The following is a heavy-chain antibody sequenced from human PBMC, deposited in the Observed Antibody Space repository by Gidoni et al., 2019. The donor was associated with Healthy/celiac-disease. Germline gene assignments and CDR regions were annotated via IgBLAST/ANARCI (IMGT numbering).Heavy chain of an antibody. V-gene: IGHV4-39*01. J-gene: IGHJ4*02. Sequence: QLQLQESGPGLVKPSETLSLTCTVSGGSISSSSYYWGWIRQPPGKGLEWIGSIYYSGSTYYNPSLKSRVTISVDTSKNQFSLKLSSVTAADTAVYYCARRGGGRRVITFGGVIAFDYWGQGTLVTVSS. CDR3: ARRGGGRRVITFGGVIAFDY. CDR2: IYYSGST. D-gene: IGHD3-16*02. CDR1: GGSISSSSYY.